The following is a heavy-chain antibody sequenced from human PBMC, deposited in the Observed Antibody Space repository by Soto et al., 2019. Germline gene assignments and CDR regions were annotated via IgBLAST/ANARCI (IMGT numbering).Heavy chain of an antibody. Sequence: QDQLVQSGAEVKKPGSSVKVSCKAFGGPFSSHTFSWVRQAPGQGLEWMGRIIPALGTTTYAQKFQGRVTITADESGTTVYMELNSLRTEDTAVYYCARPDFGDYWYFDLWGRGTVVTVSS. V-gene: IGHV1-69*08. CDR2: IIPALGTT. CDR1: GGPFSSHT. J-gene: IGHJ2*01. D-gene: IGHD4-17*01. CDR3: ARPDFGDYWYFDL.